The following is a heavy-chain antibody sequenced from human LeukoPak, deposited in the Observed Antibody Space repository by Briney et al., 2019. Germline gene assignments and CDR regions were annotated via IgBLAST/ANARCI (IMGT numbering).Heavy chain of an antibody. Sequence: SVKVSCKASGGDLSRYSISWVRLAPGQGLEWMGGIIPIFGTKNYAQRFQGRVTITTDESTSAVYMELSSLRSEDTAVYYCARDRIPAAPSYSYFYMDVWGKGTTVTVSS. J-gene: IGHJ6*03. V-gene: IGHV1-69*05. CDR1: GGDLSRYS. CDR2: IIPIFGTK. D-gene: IGHD6-13*01. CDR3: ARDRIPAAPSYSYFYMDV.